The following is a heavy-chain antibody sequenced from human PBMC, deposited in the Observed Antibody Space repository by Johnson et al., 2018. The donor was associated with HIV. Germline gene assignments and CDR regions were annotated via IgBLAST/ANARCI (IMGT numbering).Heavy chain of an antibody. V-gene: IGHV3-23*04. CDR3: AKGDRYNWNYVSAFDI. D-gene: IGHD1-7*01. CDR1: GFTFSNYA. Sequence: MQLVESGGGAVQPGGSLRLSCAASGFTFSNYAMNWVRQAPGKGLEWVSAISGSGGSTYSVDSVKGRFTISRDNSKNTLYLQMNSLRAEDTAVYYCAKGDRYNWNYVSAFDIWGQGTMVTVSS. CDR2: ISGSGGST. J-gene: IGHJ3*02.